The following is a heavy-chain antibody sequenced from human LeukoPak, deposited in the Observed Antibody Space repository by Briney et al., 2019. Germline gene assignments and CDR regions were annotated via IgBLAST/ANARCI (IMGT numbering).Heavy chain of an antibody. Sequence: PGGSLRLSCAASGFTFSSYAMHWVRQAPGKGLEWVAVISYDGSNKYYADSVKGRFTIPRDNSRNTVYLQMNSLRAEDTAVYYCAKDDRWLQFCCWGQGTPVTVSA. CDR3: AKDDRWLQFCC. V-gene: IGHV3-30*04. D-gene: IGHD5-24*01. CDR1: GFTFSSYA. J-gene: IGHJ4*02. CDR2: ISYDGSNK.